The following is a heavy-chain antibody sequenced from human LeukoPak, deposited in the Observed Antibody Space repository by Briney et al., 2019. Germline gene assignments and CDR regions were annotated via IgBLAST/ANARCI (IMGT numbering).Heavy chain of an antibody. CDR2: IYSGGST. V-gene: IGHV3-66*01. Sequence: GGSLRLSCAASGFTVSSNYMSWVRQAPGKGLEWVSVIYSGGSTYYADSVKGRLTISRDNSKNTLYLQMNSLRAEDTAVYYCARVPRYCSSTSCPYSVYYFDYWGQGTLVTVSS. J-gene: IGHJ4*02. CDR1: GFTVSSNY. D-gene: IGHD2-2*01. CDR3: ARVPRYCSSTSCPYSVYYFDY.